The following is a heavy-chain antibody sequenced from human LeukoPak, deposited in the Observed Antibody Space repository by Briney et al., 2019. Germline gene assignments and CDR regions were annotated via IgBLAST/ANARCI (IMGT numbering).Heavy chain of an antibody. Sequence: PSETLSLTCAVSGGSISSGGYSWSWIRQPPGKGLEWIGYIYHSGSTYYNPSLKSRVTISVDRSKNRFSLKLSSVTAADTAVYYCARGTLGYDYWGQGTLVTVSS. CDR2: IYHSGST. CDR1: GGSISSGGYS. J-gene: IGHJ4*02. CDR3: ARGTLGYDY. V-gene: IGHV4-30-2*01. D-gene: IGHD2-15*01.